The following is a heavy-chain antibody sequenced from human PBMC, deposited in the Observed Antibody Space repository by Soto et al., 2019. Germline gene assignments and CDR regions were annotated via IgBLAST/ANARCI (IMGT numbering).Heavy chain of an antibody. Sequence: QVQLVQSGAEAGKPGSSVKVSCRASGGIFSSFTISWVRQAPGQGLEWLGGIIPIFETPTDSQKFQDRVPIAADKFTTAVYMELRGIRSEDTAVYYCAAHGATTMARGAMKHYYYVMHVWGQGTTVTVSS. CDR3: AAHGATTMARGAMKHYYYVMHV. CDR2: IIPIFETP. CDR1: GGIFSSFT. J-gene: IGHJ6*02. D-gene: IGHD3-10*01. V-gene: IGHV1-69*06.